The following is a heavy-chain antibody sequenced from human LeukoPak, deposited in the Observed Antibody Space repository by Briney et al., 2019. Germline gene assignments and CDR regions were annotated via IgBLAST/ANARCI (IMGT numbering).Heavy chain of an antibody. J-gene: IGHJ4*02. CDR2: INPSGGST. Sequence: GASVKVSCKASGYTFSSYYMHWVRQAPGQGLEWMGIINPSGGSTSYAQKFQGRVTMTRDMSTSTVYMELSSLRSEDTAVYYCARDHGSSSESTLTYYFDYWGQGTLVTVSS. D-gene: IGHD6-6*01. V-gene: IGHV1-46*01. CDR1: GYTFSSYY. CDR3: ARDHGSSSESTLTYYFDY.